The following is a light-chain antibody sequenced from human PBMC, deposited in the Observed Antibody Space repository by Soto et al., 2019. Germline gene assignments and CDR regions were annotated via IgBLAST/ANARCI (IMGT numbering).Light chain of an antibody. CDR1: SSDVGAFNY. Sequence: QSALTQPRSASGSPGQSVTISCTGTSSDVGAFNYVSWYQQHPGKAPKLIIYDVTKRPSGVPDRFSGSKSGNTASLTISGLQADDEGDYYCCSYAGTYTFVFGGGTKVTVL. CDR2: DVT. J-gene: IGLJ2*01. V-gene: IGLV2-11*01. CDR3: CSYAGTYTFV.